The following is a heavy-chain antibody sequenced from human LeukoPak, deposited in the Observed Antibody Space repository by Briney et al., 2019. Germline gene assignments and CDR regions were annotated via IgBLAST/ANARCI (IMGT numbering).Heavy chain of an antibody. CDR1: GFTFSSYG. V-gene: IGHV3-33*06. J-gene: IGHJ4*02. CDR2: IWYDGSNK. D-gene: IGHD2-15*01. CDR3: AKDEKRFCSGGSCYWNY. Sequence: GRSLRLSCAASGFTFSSYGMHWVRQAPGKGLEWVAVIWYDGSNKYYADSVKGRFTISRDNSKNTLYLQMNSLRAEDTAVYYRAKDEKRFCSGGSCYWNYWGQGTLVTVSS.